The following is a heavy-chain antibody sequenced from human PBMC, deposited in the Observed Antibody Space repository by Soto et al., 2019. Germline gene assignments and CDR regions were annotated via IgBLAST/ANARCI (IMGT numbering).Heavy chain of an antibody. V-gene: IGHV1-18*01. J-gene: IGHJ6*02. CDR2: ISGYNGKT. CDR3: AREGPRPYYYSGMDV. CDR1: GYTFSMSG. Sequence: QVQLVQSGAEVKKPGASVKVSCKSSGYTFSMSGISWVRQAPGQGLEWMGWISGYNGKTNYEQKFQDRVTMTTDTSKNMAYMELRSLRSDDTAVYYCAREGPRPYYYSGMDVWGQGTTVTVSS.